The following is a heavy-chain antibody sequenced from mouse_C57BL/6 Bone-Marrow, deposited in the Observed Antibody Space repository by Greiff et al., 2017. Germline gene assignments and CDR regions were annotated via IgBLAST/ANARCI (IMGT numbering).Heavy chain of an antibody. J-gene: IGHJ3*01. CDR3: ARGHYYGSKFAY. Sequence: QVQLKQSGAELARPGASVKLSCKASGYTFTSYGISWVKQRTGQGLEWIGEIYPRSGNTYYNEKFKGKATLTADKSSSTAYMELRSLTSEDSAVYFCARGHYYGSKFAYWGQGTLVTVSA. V-gene: IGHV1-81*01. D-gene: IGHD1-1*01. CDR1: GYTFTSYG. CDR2: IYPRSGNT.